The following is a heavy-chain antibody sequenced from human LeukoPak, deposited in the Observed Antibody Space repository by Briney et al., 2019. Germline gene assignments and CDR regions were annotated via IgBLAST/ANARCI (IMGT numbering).Heavy chain of an antibody. V-gene: IGHV3-23*05. CDR3: AKIWFGESLPFDY. CDR1: GFSFNTFA. D-gene: IGHD3-10*01. J-gene: IGHJ4*02. Sequence: GGSLRLSCVASGFSFNTFALTWVRQAPGKGLEWVSTISDYPHYADSVRGRFTISRDNSKNTLYLQMNSLKAEDTAIYYCAKIWFGESLPFDYRGQGILVTVSS. CDR2: ISDYP.